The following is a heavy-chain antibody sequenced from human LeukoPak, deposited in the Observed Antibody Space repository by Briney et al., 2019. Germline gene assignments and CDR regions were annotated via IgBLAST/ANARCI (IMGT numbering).Heavy chain of an antibody. D-gene: IGHD6-19*01. CDR1: GITFSGSA. V-gene: IGHV3-73*01. CDR2: FSSEANSYGI. Sequence: GWSMRLSCGSAGITFSGSAMHWLRQASGNGLELDICFSSEANSYGIAYAAWVKGGFTNSRDETKNTAYLQINSLKTEDTAVYYCTRLPLEIAVAGRTIDYRGQGTPVTLSS. J-gene: IGHJ4*02. CDR3: TRLPLEIAVAGRTIDY.